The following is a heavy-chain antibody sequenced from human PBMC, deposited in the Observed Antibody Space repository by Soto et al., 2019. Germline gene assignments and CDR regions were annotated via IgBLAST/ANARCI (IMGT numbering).Heavy chain of an antibody. Sequence: QVQLVQSGAEVKKPGSSVKVSCKASGGTFSSYAISWVRQAPGQGLEWMGGIIPISDTTNYAQKFQGRVTITVDEYTSTAYMELSSLRSEDTAVYYCARSQGSSTSLEIYYYYYYGMDVWGQGTTVTVSS. CDR2: IIPISDTT. CDR3: ARSQGSSTSLEIYYYYYYGMDV. CDR1: GGTFSSYA. D-gene: IGHD2-2*01. V-gene: IGHV1-69*01. J-gene: IGHJ6*02.